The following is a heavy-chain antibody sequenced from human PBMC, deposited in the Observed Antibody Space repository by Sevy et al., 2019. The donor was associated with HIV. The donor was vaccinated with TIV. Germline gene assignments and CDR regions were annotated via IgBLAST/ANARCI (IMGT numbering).Heavy chain of an antibody. Sequence: GGSLRLPCAASGFTFSSYSMNWVRQAPGKGLEWVSSISSSSSYIYYAHSVKGRFTISRDNAKNSLYLQMNSLRAEDTAVYYCARDHCSGGSCLSYYYYYGMDVWGQGTTVTVSS. CDR3: ARDHCSGGSCLSYYYYYGMDV. CDR2: ISSSSSYI. V-gene: IGHV3-21*01. D-gene: IGHD2-15*01. J-gene: IGHJ6*02. CDR1: GFTFSSYS.